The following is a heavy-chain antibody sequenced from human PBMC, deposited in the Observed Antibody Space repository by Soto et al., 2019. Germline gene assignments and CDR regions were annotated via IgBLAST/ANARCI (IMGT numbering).Heavy chain of an antibody. CDR3: ATDRGGYCSGGSCSEAWFDP. CDR1: GYTFTSYP. CDR2: INAGNGGT. D-gene: IGHD2-15*01. J-gene: IGHJ5*02. Sequence: ASVKVSCKASGYTFTSYPMNWLRQAPGQRPEWMGWINAGNGGTKYSQKFQGRVSITRDTSASTAYMQLNRLRSEDTAVYYCATDRGGYCSGGSCSEAWFDPWGQGTLVTVSS. V-gene: IGHV1-3*01.